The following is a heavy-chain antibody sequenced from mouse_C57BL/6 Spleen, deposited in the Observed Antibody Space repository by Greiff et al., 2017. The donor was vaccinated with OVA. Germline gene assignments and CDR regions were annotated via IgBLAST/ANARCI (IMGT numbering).Heavy chain of an antibody. Sequence: VQLQQSGPELVKPGASVKISCKASGYTFTDYYINWVKQRPGQGLEWIGWIFPGSGSTYYNEKFKGKATLTVDKSSSTAYMLLSSLTSEDSAVYFCARSGYYGSSYWFAYWGQGTLVTVSA. J-gene: IGHJ3*01. CDR2: IFPGSGST. D-gene: IGHD1-1*01. V-gene: IGHV1-75*01. CDR3: ARSGYYGSSYWFAY. CDR1: GYTFTDYY.